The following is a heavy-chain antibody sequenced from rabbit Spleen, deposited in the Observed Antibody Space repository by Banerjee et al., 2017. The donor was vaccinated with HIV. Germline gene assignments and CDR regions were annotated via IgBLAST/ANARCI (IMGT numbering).Heavy chain of an antibody. V-gene: IGHV1S40*01. D-gene: IGHD1-1*01. Sequence: QSLEESGGDLVKPGASLKLSCTASGFSFSSGYDMFWVRQAPGKGLEYIGYITGGGSRFYASWTKGRFTITRNTNLNTVTLQMTSLTAADTATYFCARDTATSFSSYGMDLWGPGTLVTVS. J-gene: IGHJ6*01. CDR2: ITGGGSR. CDR3: ARDTATSFSSYGMDL. CDR1: GFSFSSGYD.